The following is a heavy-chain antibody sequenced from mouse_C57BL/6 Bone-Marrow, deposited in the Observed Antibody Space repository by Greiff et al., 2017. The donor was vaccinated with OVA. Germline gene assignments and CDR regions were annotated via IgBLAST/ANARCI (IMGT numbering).Heavy chain of an antibody. CDR3: ASPYYYGDYYAMDY. D-gene: IGHD1-1*01. Sequence: EVKLMESGGGLVQPGGSLKLSCAASGFTFSDYYMYWVRQTPEKRLEWVAYISNGGGSTYYPDTVKGRFTISRDNAKNTLYLQMSRLKSEDTAMYYCASPYYYGDYYAMDYWGQGTSVTVSS. J-gene: IGHJ4*01. V-gene: IGHV5-12*01. CDR2: ISNGGGST. CDR1: GFTFSDYY.